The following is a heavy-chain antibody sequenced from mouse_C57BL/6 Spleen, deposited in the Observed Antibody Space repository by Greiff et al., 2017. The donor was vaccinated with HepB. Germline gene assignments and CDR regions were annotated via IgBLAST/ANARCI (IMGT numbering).Heavy chain of an antibody. Sequence: QVQLQQPGAELVTPGSSVKLSCKASGYTFTSYWMHWVKQRPIQGLEWIGNIDPSDSETHYNQKFKDKATLTVDKSSSTAYMQLSSLASEDSAVYDCARGDYYGSRRWGQGTTLTVSS. D-gene: IGHD1-1*01. V-gene: IGHV1-52*01. CDR2: IDPSDSET. CDR3: ARGDYYGSRR. CDR1: GYTFTSYW. J-gene: IGHJ2*01.